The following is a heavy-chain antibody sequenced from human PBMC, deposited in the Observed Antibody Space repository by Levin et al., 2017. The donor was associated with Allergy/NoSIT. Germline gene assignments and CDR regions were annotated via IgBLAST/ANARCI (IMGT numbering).Heavy chain of an antibody. Sequence: KTSETLSLTCAVYGGSFSGYYWSWIRQPPGKGLEWIGEINHSGSTNYNPSLKSRVTISVDTSKNQFSLKLSSVTAADTAVYYCARGPQLELEGEIIHPFDLWGRGTLVTVSS. D-gene: IGHD1-7*01. V-gene: IGHV4-34*01. J-gene: IGHJ2*01. CDR1: GGSFSGYY. CDR3: ARGPQLELEGEIIHPFDL. CDR2: INHSGST.